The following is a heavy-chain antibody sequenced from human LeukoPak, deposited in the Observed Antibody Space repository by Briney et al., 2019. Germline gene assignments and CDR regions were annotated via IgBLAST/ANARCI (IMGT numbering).Heavy chain of an antibody. D-gene: IGHD1-1*01. CDR3: ARHGNGAFDI. J-gene: IGHJ3*02. V-gene: IGHV4-59*08. Sequence: SETLSLTCTVSGGSISSYYWSWIRQPSGKGLEWIGFIYYSGSTNYSPSLKSRVTISVDTSKNQFSLKLTSVTAADTAVYYCARHGNGAFDIWGQGTMVTVSS. CDR1: GGSISSYY. CDR2: IYYSGST.